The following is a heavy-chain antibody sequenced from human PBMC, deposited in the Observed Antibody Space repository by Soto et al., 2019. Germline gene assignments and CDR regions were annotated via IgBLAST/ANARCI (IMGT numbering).Heavy chain of an antibody. J-gene: IGHJ6*02. Sequence: EVQLVESGGGLVQPGGSLKLSCAASGFTFSGSAMHWVRQASGKGLEWVGRIRSKANSYATAYAASVKGRFTISRDDSKTTAYLQMNSLKTEDTAVYYCTRLSRLRGYYYYGMDVWGQGTTVTVSS. CDR1: GFTFSGSA. D-gene: IGHD2-21*01. V-gene: IGHV3-73*01. CDR2: IRSKANSYAT. CDR3: TRLSRLRGYYYYGMDV.